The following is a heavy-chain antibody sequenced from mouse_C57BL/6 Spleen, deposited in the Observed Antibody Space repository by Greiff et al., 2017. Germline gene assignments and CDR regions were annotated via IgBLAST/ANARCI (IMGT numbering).Heavy chain of an antibody. D-gene: IGHD2-3*01. J-gene: IGHJ1*03. CDR1: GYTFTSYW. CDR2: IHPSDSDT. Sequence: QVQLQQPGAELVKPGASVKVSCKASGYTFTSYWMHWVKQRPGQGLGWIGRIHPSDSDTNYNQKFRGKATLTVDKSSSTAYMQLSSLTSEDSAVYYCAIGGGYSGYFDVWGTGTTVTVSS. V-gene: IGHV1-74*01. CDR3: AIGGGYSGYFDV.